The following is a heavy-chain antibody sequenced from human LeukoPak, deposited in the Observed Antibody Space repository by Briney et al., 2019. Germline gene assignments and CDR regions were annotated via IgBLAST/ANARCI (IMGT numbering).Heavy chain of an antibody. Sequence: ASVKVSCKASGYTFTGYYMHWVRQAPGQGLEWMGWINTNTGNPTYAQGFTGRFVFSLDTSVSTAYLQISSLKAEDTAVYYCARDRYSMDFDYWGQGTLVTVSS. V-gene: IGHV7-4-1*02. CDR2: INTNTGNP. D-gene: IGHD6-13*01. J-gene: IGHJ4*02. CDR3: ARDRYSMDFDY. CDR1: GYTFTGYY.